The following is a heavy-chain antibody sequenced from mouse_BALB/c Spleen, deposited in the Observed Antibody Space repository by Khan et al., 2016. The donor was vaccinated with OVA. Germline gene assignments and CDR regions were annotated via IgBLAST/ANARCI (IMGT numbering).Heavy chain of an antibody. V-gene: IGHV2-9*02. CDR3: ARNEEINYVDAMDY. J-gene: IGHJ4*01. CDR1: GFSLTNYA. CDR2: IWTGGST. Sequence: QVQLQQSGPGLVAPSQSLSITCTVSGFSLTNYAVHWVRQPPRKGLEWLGVIWTGGSTNYNSALMSRLSIKKDNSKSQVFLKMNSLQTDDTAIYYCARNEEINYVDAMDYWGQGTSVTVSS. D-gene: IGHD2-1*01.